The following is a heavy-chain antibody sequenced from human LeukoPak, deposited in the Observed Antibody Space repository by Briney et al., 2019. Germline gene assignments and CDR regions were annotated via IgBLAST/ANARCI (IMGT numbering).Heavy chain of an antibody. CDR3: ASTSYSYGSGSYPYYYYYYMDV. D-gene: IGHD3-10*01. J-gene: IGHJ6*03. CDR1: GFTFSSYG. Sequence: GGSLRLSCAASGFTFSSYGMSCVRQAPGKGLEWFSAIRGRGGSTYYADSVKGRFTISRDNSKNTLYLQMNSLRAEDTAVYYCASTSYSYGSGSYPYYYYYYMDVWGKGTTVTISS. CDR2: IRGRGGST. V-gene: IGHV3-23*01.